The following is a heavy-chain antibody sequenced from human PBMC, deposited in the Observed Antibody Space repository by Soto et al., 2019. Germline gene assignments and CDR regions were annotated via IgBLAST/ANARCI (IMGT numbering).Heavy chain of an antibody. CDR1: GGTLSSYS. J-gene: IGHJ4*02. D-gene: IGHD6-19*01. Sequence: VQLVQSGAEVKKPGSSVKVSCKVSGGTLSSYSISWVRQAPGQGLEWMGGIIPVFGTSNHAQKFQGRVTFTADESVNTVYMELGSLRGEDTAVYYCAKDVEPSGWYHCFDYWGQGTLVTVSS. V-gene: IGHV1-69*12. CDR2: IIPVFGTS. CDR3: AKDVEPSGWYHCFDY.